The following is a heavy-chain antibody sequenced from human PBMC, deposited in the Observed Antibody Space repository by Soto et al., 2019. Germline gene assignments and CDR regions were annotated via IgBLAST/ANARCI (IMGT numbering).Heavy chain of an antibody. CDR3: ARYQWEGTTPHPNWFDP. D-gene: IGHD1-26*01. J-gene: IGHJ5*02. V-gene: IGHV4-59*01. CDR1: GGSISSYY. CDR2: IYYSGST. Sequence: PSETLSLTCTVSGGSISSYYWSWIRQPPGKGLEWIGYIYYSGSTNYSPSLKSRVTISVDTSKNQFSLKLSSVTAADTAVYYCARYQWEGTTPHPNWFDPWGQGTLVTVSS.